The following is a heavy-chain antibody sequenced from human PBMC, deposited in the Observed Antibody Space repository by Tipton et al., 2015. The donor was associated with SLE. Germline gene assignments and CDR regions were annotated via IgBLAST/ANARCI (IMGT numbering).Heavy chain of an antibody. CDR2: INYSGSTYSGST. D-gene: IGHD4-11*01. Sequence: LRLSCPVSGGSISTGSYYWGWIRQPPEKGLEWIGSINYSGSTYSGSTYYNPSLKSRVTISVDTSKNQFSLKLSSVTAADTAVYYCARRSDDYSNWFDPWGQGTQVSVSS. CDR3: ARRSDDYSNWFDP. J-gene: IGHJ5*02. V-gene: IGHV4-39*07. CDR1: GGSISTGSYY.